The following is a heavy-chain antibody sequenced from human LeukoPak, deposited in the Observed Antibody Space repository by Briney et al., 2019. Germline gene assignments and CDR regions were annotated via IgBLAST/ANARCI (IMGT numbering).Heavy chain of an antibody. V-gene: IGHV4-4*07. Sequence: PSETLSLTCTVSGGSISSYYWSWIRQPAGKGLEWIGRIYTSGSTNYNPSLKSRVTMSVDTSKNQFSLKLSSVTAADTAVYYCARGGAGSTYYDVWSGTAMYNWFDPWGQGTLVTVSS. CDR2: IYTSGST. CDR3: ARGGAGSTYYDVWSGTAMYNWFDP. J-gene: IGHJ5*02. D-gene: IGHD3-3*01. CDR1: GGSISSYY.